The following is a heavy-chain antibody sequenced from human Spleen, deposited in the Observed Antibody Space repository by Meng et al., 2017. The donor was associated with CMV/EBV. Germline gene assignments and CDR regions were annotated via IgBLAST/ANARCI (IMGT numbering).Heavy chain of an antibody. CDR3: ARGTVTGTGGADY. D-gene: IGHD1-7*01. J-gene: IGHJ4*02. CDR1: GYTFTDYY. CDR2: INTHSGDT. V-gene: IGHV1-2*02. Sequence: ASVKVSCKAFGYTFTDYYIHWVRQAPGQGLDWMGWINTHSGDTKYAQKFQGRVTMTRDTSIGTAYMELSRLRSDDTAVYYCARGTVTGTGGADYWGQGTLVTVSS.